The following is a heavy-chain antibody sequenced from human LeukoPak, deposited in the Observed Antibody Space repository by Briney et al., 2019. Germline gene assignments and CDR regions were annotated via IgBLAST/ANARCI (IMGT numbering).Heavy chain of an antibody. Sequence: PGGSLRPSCAASGFTFSGYAMSWVRQAPGKGLEWVSAISGSGGSTYYADSVKGRFTISRDNSKNTLYLQMNSLSAEDTAVYYCAKDPSPGYSSGWHFDSWGHGTLVTVSS. CDR2: ISGSGGST. J-gene: IGHJ4*01. D-gene: IGHD6-19*01. CDR1: GFTFSGYA. CDR3: AKDPSPGYSSGWHFDS. V-gene: IGHV3-23*01.